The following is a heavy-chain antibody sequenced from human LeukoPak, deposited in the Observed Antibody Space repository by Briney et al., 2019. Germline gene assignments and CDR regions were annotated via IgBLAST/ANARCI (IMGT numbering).Heavy chain of an antibody. Sequence: PGRSLRLSCAVSGFTFDDYAMHWVRQVPGKGLEWVSFISWNSDNIGYADSVKGRFTISRDNAKNSLYLQMDSLRAEDTALYYCIANGGGDSGYGNFDYWGQGTLVTVSS. CDR3: IANGGGDSGYGNFDY. V-gene: IGHV3-9*01. J-gene: IGHJ4*02. CDR1: GFTFDDYA. D-gene: IGHD5-12*01. CDR2: ISWNSDNI.